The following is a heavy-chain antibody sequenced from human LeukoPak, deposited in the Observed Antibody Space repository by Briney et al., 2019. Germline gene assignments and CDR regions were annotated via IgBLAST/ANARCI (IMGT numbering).Heavy chain of an antibody. V-gene: IGHV4-39*01. J-gene: IGHJ3*02. CDR1: GGSITRDSDY. D-gene: IGHD5-24*01. Sequence: SETLSLTCTLSGGSITRDSDYWGWIRQPPGKGLEWIGSVYYSGRTFHNPSLRSRVTLSVDTSKNPFSLRLRSVTAADTAVYYCAREHGYNMDDAFDIWGQGTMVSVSS. CDR3: AREHGYNMDDAFDI. CDR2: VYYSGRT.